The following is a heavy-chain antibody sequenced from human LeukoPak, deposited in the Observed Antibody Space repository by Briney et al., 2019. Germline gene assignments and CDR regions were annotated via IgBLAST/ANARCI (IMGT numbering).Heavy chain of an antibody. J-gene: IGHJ4*02. Sequence: SETLSLTCTVSGGSISSYYWSWIRQPPGKGLEWIGYIYYSGSTNYNPSLKSRVTISVDTSKNQFSLKLSSVTAADTAVHYCARVWVEGFRTSPYFDYWGQGTLVTVSS. CDR3: ARVWVEGFRTSPYFDY. CDR1: GGSISSYY. D-gene: IGHD1-14*01. CDR2: IYYSGST. V-gene: IGHV4-59*01.